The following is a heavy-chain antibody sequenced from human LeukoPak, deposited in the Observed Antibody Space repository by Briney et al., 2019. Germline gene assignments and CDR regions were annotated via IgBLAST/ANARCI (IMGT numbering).Heavy chain of an antibody. CDR2: IYYSGST. CDR3: ARVPSYYYDSSGYDAFDI. CDR1: GGSFSGYY. J-gene: IGHJ3*02. V-gene: IGHV4-34*01. Sequence: SETLSLTCAVYGGSFSGYYWSWIRQPPGKGLEWIGSIYYSGSTYYNPSLKSRVTISVDTSKNQFSLKLSSVTAADTAVYYCARVPSYYYDSSGYDAFDIWGQGTMVTVSS. D-gene: IGHD3-22*01.